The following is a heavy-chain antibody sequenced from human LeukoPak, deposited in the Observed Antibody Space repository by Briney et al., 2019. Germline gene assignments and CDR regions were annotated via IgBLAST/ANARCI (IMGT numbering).Heavy chain of an antibody. D-gene: IGHD3-10*01. Sequence: PGRSLRPSCAAPGFTFTSYATPWVRQAPGKGLGWVAFISYDGSNKYYADSVKGRFTISRDNSKSTLYLQMNSLRAKDTAVYYCARTGVDKYYYGSGSYYRAWVDPWGQGTLVTVSS. CDR1: GFTFTSYA. V-gene: IGHV3-30*04. CDR3: ARTGVDKYYYGSGSYYRAWVDP. CDR2: ISYDGSNK. J-gene: IGHJ5*02.